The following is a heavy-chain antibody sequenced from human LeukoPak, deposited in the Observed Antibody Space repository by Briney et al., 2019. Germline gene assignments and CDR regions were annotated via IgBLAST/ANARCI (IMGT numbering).Heavy chain of an antibody. CDR3: ARDNSVGDVAWWFDP. V-gene: IGHV1-46*01. J-gene: IGHJ5*02. CDR2: INPSGSST. Sequence: ASVKVSCKASGCSFTSHYMHWVRQAPGQGLEWLGLINPSGSSTLYAQKFQGRVTMTRDMSTTTDYMELSSLRSEDTAVYYCARDNSVGDVAWWFDPWGQGTLVTVSS. D-gene: IGHD1-26*01. CDR1: GCSFTSHY.